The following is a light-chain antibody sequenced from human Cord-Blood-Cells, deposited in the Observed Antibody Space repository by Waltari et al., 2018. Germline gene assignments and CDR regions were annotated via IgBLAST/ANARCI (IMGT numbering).Light chain of an antibody. V-gene: IGKV1-39*01. CDR3: QQSYSTPYT. CDR1: QSISSC. Sequence: DIQMTQSPSSLSASVGDRVTITCRASQSISSCLNWYQQKPRKAPKLLIYAASSLQSGVPSRVSGSGSVTDFTRTISILQPEDLATYYWQQSYSTPYTSGQGTKLEIK. CDR2: AAS. J-gene: IGKJ2*01.